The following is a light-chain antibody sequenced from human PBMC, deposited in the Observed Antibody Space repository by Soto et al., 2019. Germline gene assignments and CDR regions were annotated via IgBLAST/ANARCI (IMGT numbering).Light chain of an antibody. CDR2: DVT. CDR3: CSYVGSYTSYV. Sequence: QSALTQPRSVSGSPGQSVTISCTGTSSDVGTYNFVSWYQQHPGKAPKFMIYDVTKRPSGVPDRFSGSKSGNTASLTISGLLAEDEADYYCCSYVGSYTSYVFGPVTELTVL. CDR1: SSDVGTYNF. V-gene: IGLV2-11*01. J-gene: IGLJ1*01.